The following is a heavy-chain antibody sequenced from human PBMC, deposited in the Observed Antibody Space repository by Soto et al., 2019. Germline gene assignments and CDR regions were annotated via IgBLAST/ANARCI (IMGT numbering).Heavy chain of an antibody. V-gene: IGHV1-2*04. D-gene: IGHD2-15*01. CDR3: ARSHCSGGSCFYHDAFDI. CDR1: GYTFTGYY. Sequence: GASVKVSCKASGYTFTGYYMHWVRQAPGQGLEWMGWINPNSGGTNYAQKFQGWVTMTRDTSISTAYMELSRLRSDDTAVYYCARSHCSGGSCFYHDAFDIWGQGTMVTVSS. CDR2: INPNSGGT. J-gene: IGHJ3*02.